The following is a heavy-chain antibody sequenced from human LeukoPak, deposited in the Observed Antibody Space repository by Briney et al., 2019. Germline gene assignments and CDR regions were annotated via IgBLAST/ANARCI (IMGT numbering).Heavy chain of an antibody. CDR3: VRDQFYAFDI. V-gene: IGHV3-48*02. CDR2: IRTSGGVV. Sequence: GGSLRLSCAASGLTISDSWIHWVRQVPGKGLEWISYIRTSGGVVSYTDSVKGRFTISTDSAKNSLYLQMNSLRDDDTAVYYCVRDQFYAFDIWGQGTMVTVSS. J-gene: IGHJ3*02. CDR1: GLTISDSW.